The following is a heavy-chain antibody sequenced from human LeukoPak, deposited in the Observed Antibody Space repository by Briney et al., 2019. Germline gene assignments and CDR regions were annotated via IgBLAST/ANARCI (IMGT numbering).Heavy chain of an antibody. CDR1: GFAFNDYG. CDR2: INWNGGTT. J-gene: IGHJ4*02. Sequence: GGSLRLSCAASGFAFNDYGMSWVRQGPGKGLEWVSGINWNGGTTGYADSVRGRFTISRDNAKNSLYLQMNSLRAEDTALYYCARDKHYYDSSNYVWGQGTLVTVSS. CDR3: ARDKHYYDSSNYV. V-gene: IGHV3-20*04. D-gene: IGHD3-22*01.